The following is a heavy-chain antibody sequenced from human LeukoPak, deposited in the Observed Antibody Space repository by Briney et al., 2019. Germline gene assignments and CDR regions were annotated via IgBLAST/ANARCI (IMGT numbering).Heavy chain of an antibody. CDR1: GGTFTSYA. CDR2: IIPIFGTA. Sequence: ASVKVSCKASGGTFTSYAISWVRQAPGQGLEWMGGIIPIFGTANYAQKFQGRVTITADESTSTAYMELSSLRSADTAVYFCASAPRYSSSWPNNWFDHWGQGTLVTVSS. CDR3: ASAPRYSSSWPNNWFDH. J-gene: IGHJ5*02. D-gene: IGHD6-13*01. V-gene: IGHV1-69*13.